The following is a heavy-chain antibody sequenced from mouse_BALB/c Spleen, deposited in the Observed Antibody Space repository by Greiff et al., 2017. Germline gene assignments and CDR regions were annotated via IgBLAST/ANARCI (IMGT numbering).Heavy chain of an antibody. D-gene: IGHD2-14*01. Sequence: EVKLMESGAELVKPGASVKLSCTASGFNIKDTYMHWVKQRPEQGLEWIGRIDPANGNTKYDPKFQGKATITADTSSNTAYLQLSSLTSEDTAVYYCARNRYDAWFAYWGQGTLVTVSA. V-gene: IGHV14-3*02. J-gene: IGHJ3*01. CDR1: GFNIKDTY. CDR2: IDPANGNT. CDR3: ARNRYDAWFAY.